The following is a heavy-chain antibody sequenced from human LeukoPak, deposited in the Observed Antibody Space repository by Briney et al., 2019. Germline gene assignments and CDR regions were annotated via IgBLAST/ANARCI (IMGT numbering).Heavy chain of an antibody. Sequence: GGSLRLSCAASGFTFSDYYMSWIRQAPGEGLEWVSYISSSGSTTYYADSVKGRFTISRDNAKNSLYLQMNSLRAEDTAVYYCARVYSSGYYYFDYWGQGTLVTVSS. V-gene: IGHV3-11*01. CDR3: ARVYSSGYYYFDY. D-gene: IGHD3-22*01. J-gene: IGHJ4*02. CDR2: ISSSGSTT. CDR1: GFTFSDYY.